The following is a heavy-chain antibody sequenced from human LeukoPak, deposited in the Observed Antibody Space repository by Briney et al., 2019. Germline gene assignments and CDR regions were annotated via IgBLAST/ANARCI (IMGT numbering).Heavy chain of an antibody. CDR3: AKYDILTGLY. CDR2: ISGSGGST. CDR1: GFTFSSYA. Sequence: GGSLRLSCAASGFTFSSYAMSWVRQAPGKGLEWVSAISGSGGSTYYADSVRGRFTISRGNSKNTLYLQMNSLRAEDTAVYYCAKYDILTGLYWGQGTLVTVSS. V-gene: IGHV3-23*01. J-gene: IGHJ4*02. D-gene: IGHD3-9*01.